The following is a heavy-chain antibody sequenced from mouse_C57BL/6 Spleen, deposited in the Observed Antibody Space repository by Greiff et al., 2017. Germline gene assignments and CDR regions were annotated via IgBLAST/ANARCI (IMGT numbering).Heavy chain of an antibody. CDR3: ARLGLGDYFDY. CDR2: ISNGGGST. V-gene: IGHV5-12*01. CDR1: GFTFSDYY. J-gene: IGHJ2*01. D-gene: IGHD3-1*01. Sequence: EVQGVESGGGLVQPGGSLKLSCAASGFTFSDYYMYWVRQTPEKRLEWVAYISNGGGSTYYPDTVKGRFTISRDNAKNTLYLQMSRLKSEDTAMYYCARLGLGDYFDYWGQGTTLTVPS.